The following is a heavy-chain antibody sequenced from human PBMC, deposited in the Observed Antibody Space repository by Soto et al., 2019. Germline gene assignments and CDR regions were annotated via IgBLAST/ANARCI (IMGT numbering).Heavy chain of an antibody. CDR1: GYTLTELS. J-gene: IGHJ4*02. CDR2: FDREDGET. Sequence: WASVKVSCKVSGYTLTELSMHWVRQAPGKGLEWMGRFDREDGETIYAQKFQGRVTMTEDTSTDTAYMELSSLRSEDTAVYYCANRYGSGSYYAYWGQGTLVTVSS. V-gene: IGHV1-24*01. D-gene: IGHD3-10*01. CDR3: ANRYGSGSYYAY.